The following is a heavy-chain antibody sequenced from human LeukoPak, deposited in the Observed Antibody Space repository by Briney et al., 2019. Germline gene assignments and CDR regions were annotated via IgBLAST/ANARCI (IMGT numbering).Heavy chain of an antibody. CDR1: GFTFSSYE. V-gene: IGHV3-48*03. J-gene: IGHJ6*04. D-gene: IGHD3-10*02. Sequence: GGSLRLSCAASGFTFSSYEMNWVRQAPERGLEWVSYISSSGSTIYNADSVKGRFTLYTDNAKNSLYLQMNSLRAEDTSVYYCAELGITIIGGVWGKGTTVTISS. CDR2: ISSSGSTI. CDR3: AELGITIIGGV.